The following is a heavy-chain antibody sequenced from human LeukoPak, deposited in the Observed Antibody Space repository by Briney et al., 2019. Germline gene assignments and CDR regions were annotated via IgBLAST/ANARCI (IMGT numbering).Heavy chain of an antibody. Sequence: GRSLRLSCAASGFTFSRYGTHWVRQAPGKGLEWVAVIWYDGTNKYYADSVKGRFTISRDNSKNTLYLQMNSLRAEDTAVYYCARIGGDRHPIEYWGQGTLVTVSS. V-gene: IGHV3-33*08. D-gene: IGHD2-21*02. CDR2: IWYDGTNK. CDR3: ARIGGDRHPIEY. J-gene: IGHJ4*02. CDR1: GFTFSRYG.